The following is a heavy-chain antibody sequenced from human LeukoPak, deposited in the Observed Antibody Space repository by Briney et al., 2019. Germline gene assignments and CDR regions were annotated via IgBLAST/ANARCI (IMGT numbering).Heavy chain of an antibody. Sequence: GESLKISCKGSGYTFTSYYMHWVRQAPGQGLEWMGIINPSGGSTSYAQKFQGRVTMTRDTSTSTVYMELSSLRSEDTAVYYCSSSGYYRGGAFDIWGQGTMVTVSS. CDR2: INPSGGST. D-gene: IGHD3-22*01. CDR1: GYTFTSYY. V-gene: IGHV1-46*01. CDR3: SSSGYYRGGAFDI. J-gene: IGHJ3*02.